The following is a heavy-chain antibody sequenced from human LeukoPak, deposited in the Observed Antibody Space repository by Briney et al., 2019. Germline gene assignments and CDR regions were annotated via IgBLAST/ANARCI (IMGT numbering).Heavy chain of an antibody. Sequence: ASVKVSCKASGYTFTGYYMHWVRQAPGQGLEWMGWIDPNSGGTNYAQKFQGRVTMTRDTSISTAYMELSRLRSDDTAVYYCARQVPAAVLRYFDWPPKRFDYWGQGTLVTVSS. CDR1: GYTFTGYY. V-gene: IGHV1-2*02. CDR2: IDPNSGGT. J-gene: IGHJ4*02. CDR3: ARQVPAAVLRYFDWPPKRFDY. D-gene: IGHD3-9*01.